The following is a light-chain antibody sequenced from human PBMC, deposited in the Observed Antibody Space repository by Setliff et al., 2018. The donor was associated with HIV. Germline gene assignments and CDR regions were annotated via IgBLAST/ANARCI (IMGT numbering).Light chain of an antibody. Sequence: QSALAQPASVSGSPGQSITISCTGTSSDVGTYNAVYWYQQHPGKAPKLMIYDVSTRPSGVSNRFSGSKSGNTASLTISGLQTEDEADYYCSSYTSSGTEVFGTGTKVTVL. CDR3: SSYTSSGTEV. CDR1: SSDVGTYNA. J-gene: IGLJ1*01. CDR2: DVS. V-gene: IGLV2-14*01.